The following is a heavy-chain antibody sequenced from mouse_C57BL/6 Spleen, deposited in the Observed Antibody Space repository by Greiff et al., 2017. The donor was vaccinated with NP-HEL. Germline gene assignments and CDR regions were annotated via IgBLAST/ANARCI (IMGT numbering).Heavy chain of an antibody. V-gene: IGHV1-50*01. D-gene: IGHD1-1*01. J-gene: IGHJ2*01. CDR2: IDPSASYT. Sequence: QVQLQQPGAELVKPGASVKLSCKASGYTFTSYWMQWVKQRPGQGLEWIGEIDPSASYTTYNQKFKGKATLTVDTSSSTAYMQLSSLTSEDYAVYYCARRYGSSYFDYWGQGTTLTVSS. CDR1: GYTFTSYW. CDR3: ARRYGSSYFDY.